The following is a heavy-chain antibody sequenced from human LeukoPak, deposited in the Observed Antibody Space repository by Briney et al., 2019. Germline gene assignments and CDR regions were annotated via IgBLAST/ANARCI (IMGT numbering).Heavy chain of an antibody. V-gene: IGHV3-74*01. J-gene: IGHJ5*02. CDR3: IRDFRSADL. CDR2: IYVDGRTT. CDR1: GFTXXXYW. Sequence: SGFTXXXYWXXXVRQPPGKGLVWVSRIYVDGRTTNYADSVKGRFTISRDNAKNTVYLEMNSLSVEDTATYYCIRDFRSADLWGQGTLVTVTS.